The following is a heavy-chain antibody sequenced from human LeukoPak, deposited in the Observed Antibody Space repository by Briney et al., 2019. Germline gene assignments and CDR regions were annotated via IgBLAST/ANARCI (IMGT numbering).Heavy chain of an antibody. D-gene: IGHD1-26*01. CDR2: ISHDGNYE. J-gene: IGHJ4*02. CDR1: GFTFSSYA. CDR3: ARVYSGISPALSH. Sequence: GGSLRLSCAASGFTFSSYAMSWVRQAPGNGLEWVTLISHDGNYEDYAASVEGRFTISRDNSKNTLDLQMDSLRPDDTAVYYCARVYSGISPALSHWGQGTLVTVSS. V-gene: IGHV3-30-3*01.